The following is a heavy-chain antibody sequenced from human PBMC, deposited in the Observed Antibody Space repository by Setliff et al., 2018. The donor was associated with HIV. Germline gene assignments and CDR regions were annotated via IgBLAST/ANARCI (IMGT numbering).Heavy chain of an antibody. CDR2: IYPDDSHT. CDR1: ANSFATYW. J-gene: IGHJ4*02. Sequence: PGESLKISCQGSANSFATYWIGWVRQMPGKGLEWMGVIYPDDSHTRYSPSFQGQVTISADKSVNTAYLQWSSLKASDTAMYFCARGAVSVDFWGQGTLVTVSS. CDR3: ARGAVSVDF. V-gene: IGHV5-51*01. D-gene: IGHD4-4*01.